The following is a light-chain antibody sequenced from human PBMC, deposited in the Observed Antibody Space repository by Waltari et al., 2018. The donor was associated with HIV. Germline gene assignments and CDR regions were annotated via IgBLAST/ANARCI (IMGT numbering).Light chain of an antibody. CDR1: SSDVGGYNY. V-gene: IGLV2-8*01. Sequence: QSALTQPPSASGSPGQSVTISCTGTSSDVGGYNYVSWYQQHPGKAPKLMIYEVSRRPSGVPDPFSGSKSGNPASLTVSGLQAGDEADYYCNSYAGSNNWVFGGGTKLTVL. CDR2: EVS. J-gene: IGLJ3*02. CDR3: NSYAGSNNWV.